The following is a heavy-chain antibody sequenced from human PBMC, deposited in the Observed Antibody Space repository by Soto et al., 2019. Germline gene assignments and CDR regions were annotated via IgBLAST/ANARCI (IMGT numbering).Heavy chain of an antibody. CDR1: GGSVSSGSYY. CDR2: IYYSGST. J-gene: IGHJ5*02. D-gene: IGHD6-13*01. Sequence: PSETLSLTCTVSGGSVSSGSYYWSWIRQPPGKGLEWIGYIYYSGSTNYNPSLKSRVTISVDTSKNQFSLKLSSVTAADTAVYYCARGRYSSSWYWFDPWGQGTLVTVSS. CDR3: ARGRYSSSWYWFDP. V-gene: IGHV4-61*01.